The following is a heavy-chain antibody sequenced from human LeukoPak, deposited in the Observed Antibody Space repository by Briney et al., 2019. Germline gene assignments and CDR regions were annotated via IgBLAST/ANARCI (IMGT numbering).Heavy chain of an antibody. CDR2: INHSGST. Sequence: SETLSLTCAVYGGSFSGYYWSWIRQPPGKGLEWIGEINHSGSTNYNPSLKSRVTISVDTSKNQFSLKLSSVTAADTAVYYCAGFVSDFWSGYYSYYYMDVWGKGTTVTVSS. D-gene: IGHD3-3*01. CDR3: AGFVSDFWSGYYSYYYMDV. V-gene: IGHV4-34*01. J-gene: IGHJ6*03. CDR1: GGSFSGYY.